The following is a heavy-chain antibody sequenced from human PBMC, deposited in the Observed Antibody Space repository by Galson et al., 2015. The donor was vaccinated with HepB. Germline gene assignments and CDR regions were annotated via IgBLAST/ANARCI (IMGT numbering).Heavy chain of an antibody. D-gene: IGHD2-2*01. J-gene: IGHJ4*02. CDR1: GGTFSSYA. Sequence: SVKVSCKASGGTFSSYAISWVRQAPGQGLEWMGGIIPIFGTANYAQKFQGRVTITADESTGTAYMELSSLRSEDTAVYYCARDEEGYCSSTSCYFGYWGQGTLVTVSS. V-gene: IGHV1-69*13. CDR3: ARDEEGYCSSTSCYFGY. CDR2: IIPIFGTA.